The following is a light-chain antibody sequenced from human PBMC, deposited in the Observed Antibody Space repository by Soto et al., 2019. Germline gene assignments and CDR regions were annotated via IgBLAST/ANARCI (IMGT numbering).Light chain of an antibody. CDR3: SSYTRSSSHVV. Sequence: QSALTQPASVSGSPGQSITISCTGTSSDVGGYNYVSWYQQHPGKAPKLMIYNVSNRPPGVSNRFSGSKSGNTASLTISGLQAEDEADYYCSSYTRSSSHVVFGGGTKLTVL. J-gene: IGLJ2*01. CDR2: NVS. V-gene: IGLV2-14*01. CDR1: SSDVGGYNY.